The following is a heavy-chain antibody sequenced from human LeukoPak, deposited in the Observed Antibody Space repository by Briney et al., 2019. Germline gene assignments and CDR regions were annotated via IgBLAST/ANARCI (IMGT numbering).Heavy chain of an antibody. V-gene: IGHV4-34*01. J-gene: IGHJ4*02. CDR2: INHSGST. CDR3: ARGVRYYYGSGSSINDY. D-gene: IGHD3-10*01. Sequence: PSETLSLTCAVYGGSFSGYYWSWIRQPPGKGLGWIGEINHSGSTNYNPSLKSRVTISVDTSKNQFSLKLSSVTAADTAVYYCARGVRYYYGSGSSINDYWGQGTLVTVSS. CDR1: GGSFSGYY.